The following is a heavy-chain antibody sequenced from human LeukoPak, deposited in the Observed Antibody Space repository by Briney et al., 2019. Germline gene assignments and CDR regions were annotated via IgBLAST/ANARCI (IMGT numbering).Heavy chain of an antibody. CDR2: ITSGGRYK. Sequence: GGSLRLSCAASGFTFSNYNMNWVRQAPGKSLEWVSSITSGGRYKYYVDSVRGRFTISRDNAKNSLYLHMNSLRAEDTAVYYCARAPPYCSTTSCYFDYWGQGTLVTVSS. CDR3: ARAPPYCSTTSCYFDY. D-gene: IGHD2-2*01. CDR1: GFTFSNYN. V-gene: IGHV3-21*01. J-gene: IGHJ4*02.